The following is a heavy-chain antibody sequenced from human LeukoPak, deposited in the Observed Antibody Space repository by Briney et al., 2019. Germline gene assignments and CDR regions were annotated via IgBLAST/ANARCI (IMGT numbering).Heavy chain of an antibody. CDR2: VYCNVGT. CDR3: ARATGDYGGHTYEYYFDY. V-gene: IGHV4-59*01. J-gene: IGHJ4*02. D-gene: IGHD4-23*01. CDR1: GGSISSYY. Sequence: MPSETLSLTCTVSGGSISSYYWSWIRQPPGKGLEWIGYVYCNVGTNYNPSLKSRVTMSVDTSKNQFSLKLSSVTAADTAVYYCARATGDYGGHTYEYYFDYWGQGTLVSVSS.